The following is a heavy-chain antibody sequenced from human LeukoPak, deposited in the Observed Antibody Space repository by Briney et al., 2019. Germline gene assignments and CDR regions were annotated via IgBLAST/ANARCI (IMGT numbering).Heavy chain of an antibody. CDR2: ITSSSSYI. V-gene: IGHV3-21*04. Sequence: GGSLRLSCAASGFTFSSYNMNWVRQAPGKGLEWVSSITSSSSYIYYADSVKGRFTISRDNSKNTLYLQMNSLRAEDTAVYYCAKWGCSGSDCYPFDYWGQGTLVTVSS. D-gene: IGHD2-21*02. J-gene: IGHJ4*02. CDR3: AKWGCSGSDCYPFDY. CDR1: GFTFSSYN.